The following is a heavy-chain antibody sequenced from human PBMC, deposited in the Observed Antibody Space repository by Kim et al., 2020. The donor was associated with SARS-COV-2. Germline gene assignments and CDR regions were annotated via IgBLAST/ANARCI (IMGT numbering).Heavy chain of an antibody. Sequence: SETLSLTCTVSGYSISSGYYWGWIRQPPGKGLEWIGSIYHSGSTYYNPSLKSRVTISVDTSKNQFSLKLSSVTAADTAVYYCARDTSSGSYYRPWENYYYYGMDVWGQGTTVTVSS. CDR2: IYHSGST. CDR3: ARDTSSGSYYRPWENYYYYGMDV. J-gene: IGHJ6*02. V-gene: IGHV4-38-2*02. D-gene: IGHD3-10*01. CDR1: GYSISSGYY.